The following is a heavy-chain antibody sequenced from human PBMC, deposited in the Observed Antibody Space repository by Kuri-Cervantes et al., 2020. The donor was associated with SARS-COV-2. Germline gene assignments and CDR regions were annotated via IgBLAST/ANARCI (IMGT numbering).Heavy chain of an antibody. D-gene: IGHD6-19*01. Sequence: ESLKISWAVYGGSFSGYYWSWIRQPPGKGLEWIGEINHSGSTNYNPSLKSRVTISVDTSKNQFSLKLSSVTAADTAVYYCARGGRIAVAGILLPLYYYGMDVWGQGTTVTVSS. V-gene: IGHV4-34*01. CDR2: INHSGST. J-gene: IGHJ6*02. CDR3: ARGGRIAVAGILLPLYYYGMDV. CDR1: GGSFSGYY.